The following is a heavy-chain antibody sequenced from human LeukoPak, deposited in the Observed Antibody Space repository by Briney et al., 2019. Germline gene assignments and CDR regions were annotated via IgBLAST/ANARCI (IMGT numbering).Heavy chain of an antibody. V-gene: IGHV3-23*01. Sequence: TGGSLRLSCAASGFTFSSYAMSWVRQAPGKGLEWVSAISGSGGSTYYADSVKGRFTISRDNSKNTLYLQMNSLRAEDTAVYYCAKDQRVVTVTPFDYWGQGTLVTVSS. CDR1: GFTFSSYA. D-gene: IGHD3-3*01. CDR2: ISGSGGST. CDR3: AKDQRVVTVTPFDY. J-gene: IGHJ4*02.